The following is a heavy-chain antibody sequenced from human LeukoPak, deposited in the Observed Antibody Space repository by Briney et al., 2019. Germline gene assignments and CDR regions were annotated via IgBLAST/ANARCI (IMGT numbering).Heavy chain of an antibody. Sequence: SETPSLTFAVYGGSFSPYYWSWIRQPPGKGLEWIGEINHSGSTNYNPSLKSRVTISVDTSKNQFSLRLSSVTAADTAVYYCARGGFYCGGDCYVDYWGQGTLVTVSS. CDR2: INHSGST. CDR1: GGSFSPYY. J-gene: IGHJ4*02. CDR3: ARGGFYCGGDCYVDY. D-gene: IGHD2-21*02. V-gene: IGHV4-34*01.